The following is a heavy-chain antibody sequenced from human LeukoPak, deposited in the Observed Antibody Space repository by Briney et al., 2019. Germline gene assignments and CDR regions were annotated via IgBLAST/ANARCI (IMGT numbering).Heavy chain of an antibody. CDR2: IYTSGST. CDR1: GGSISSGSYY. V-gene: IGHV4-61*02. J-gene: IGHJ5*02. CDR3: ARTYYYGSGSGDWFDP. Sequence: SETLSLTCTVSGGSISSGSYYWSWIRQPAGKGLEWIGRIYTSGSTNYNPSLKSRVTISVDTSKNQFPLKLSSVTAADTAVYYCARTYYYGSGSGDWFDPWGQGTLVTVSS. D-gene: IGHD3-10*01.